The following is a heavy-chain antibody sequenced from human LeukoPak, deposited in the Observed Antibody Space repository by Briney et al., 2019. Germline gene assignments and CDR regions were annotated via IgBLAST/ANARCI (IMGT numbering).Heavy chain of an antibody. CDR3: AVLLRTLQLLDF. J-gene: IGHJ4*02. V-gene: IGHV1-46*01. Sequence: ASVTVSCKASGYTFTNHYMHWVRQAPGQGLEWMGKINPGGGGTTYAQKVQGRVTMTRDKSTSTVYMELSSLRSEDTAMYYCAVLLRTLQLLDFWGQGTLVTVAS. CDR1: GYTFTNHY. CDR2: INPGGGGT. D-gene: IGHD3-10*01.